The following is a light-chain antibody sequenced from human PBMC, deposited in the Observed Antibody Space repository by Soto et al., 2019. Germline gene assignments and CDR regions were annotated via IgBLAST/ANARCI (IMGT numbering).Light chain of an antibody. CDR1: QSVSNY. V-gene: IGKV3-11*01. J-gene: IGKJ4*01. CDR3: QQRSNWPAVT. CDR2: DAS. Sequence: EIVLTQSPATLSLSPGERATLSCRASQSVSNYLAWYQQKPGQAPRLLIYDASSRANGIPARFSGSGSGTDFTLTISSLEPEDFAVYYCQQRSNWPAVTFGGGTKVDMK.